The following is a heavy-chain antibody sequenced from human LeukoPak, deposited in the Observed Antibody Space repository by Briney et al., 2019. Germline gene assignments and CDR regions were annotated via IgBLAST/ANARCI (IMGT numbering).Heavy chain of an antibody. CDR2: ISGSGGST. CDR1: GFTFSSYA. Sequence: GGSLRLSCAASGFTFSSYAMSWVRQAPGKGLEWVSAISGSGGSTYYADSVKGRFTISRDNSKNTLYLRMNSLRAEDTAVYYCAKDLQWLVSGVGFDYWGQGTLVTVSS. J-gene: IGHJ4*02. CDR3: AKDLQWLVSGVGFDY. V-gene: IGHV3-23*01. D-gene: IGHD6-19*01.